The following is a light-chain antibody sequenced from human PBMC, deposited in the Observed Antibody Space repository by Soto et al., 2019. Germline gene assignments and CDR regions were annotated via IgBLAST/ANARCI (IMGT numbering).Light chain of an antibody. Sequence: DIQMTQSPSSLSASVGDRVTITFQASQDISNYLNWYQQKPGKVPKLLIFDVSILASGVPSRFSGSGSGTEFTLTISSLQPEDFATYSCQQYYISWSFGQGTKVDIK. CDR2: DVS. CDR1: QDISNY. J-gene: IGKJ1*01. V-gene: IGKV1-33*01. CDR3: QQYYISWS.